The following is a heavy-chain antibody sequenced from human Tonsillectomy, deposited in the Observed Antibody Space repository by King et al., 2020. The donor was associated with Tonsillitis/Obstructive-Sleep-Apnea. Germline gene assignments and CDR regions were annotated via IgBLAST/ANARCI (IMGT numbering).Heavy chain of an antibody. D-gene: IGHD4-11*01. CDR2: ISWNRGSV. CDR3: AKDIYSNHGGFDF. J-gene: IGHJ4*02. CDR1: GFTFDDYA. Sequence: QLVQSGGGLVQPGRSLRLSCAASGFTFDDYAMHWVRQAPGKGLEWVSSISWNRGSVDYADSVKGRFTISRDNAKNSLYLQMDSLRAEDTAFYYCAKDIYSNHGGFDFWGPGTLVTVSS. V-gene: IGHV3-9*01.